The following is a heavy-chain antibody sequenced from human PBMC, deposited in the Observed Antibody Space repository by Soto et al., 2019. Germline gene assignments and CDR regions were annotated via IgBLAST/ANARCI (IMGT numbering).Heavy chain of an antibody. V-gene: IGHV3-53*01. CDR2: IFIDGTT. CDR3: AKVGPYDSGSYMFRYDRFEL. D-gene: IGHD3-10*01. J-gene: IGHJ5*02. CDR1: GFSVRSSQ. Sequence: GGSLRLSCAASGFSVRSSQMIWVRQAPGKGLEWVSVIFIDGTTHYGVSVKGRFTISRDSARNTLYLQMNGLRVDDTAVYYCAKVGPYDSGSYMFRYDRFELWGQGTLVTVSS.